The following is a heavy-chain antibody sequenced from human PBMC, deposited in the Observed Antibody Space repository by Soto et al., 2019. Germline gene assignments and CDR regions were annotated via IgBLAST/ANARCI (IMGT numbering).Heavy chain of an antibody. D-gene: IGHD3-22*01. V-gene: IGHV3-33*01. CDR1: GFTFNSYG. Sequence: QVQVVESGGGVIQPGRSLRLSCEVFGFTFNSYGMHWVRQAPGKGLEWVASIRSDGSKECHADSVKGRFTISRDNSKYTLYLQMNSLRADDTAVYYCARGQFDDSSGGFDYWGQGTMVTVSS. J-gene: IGHJ4*02. CDR2: IRSDGSKE. CDR3: ARGQFDDSSGGFDY.